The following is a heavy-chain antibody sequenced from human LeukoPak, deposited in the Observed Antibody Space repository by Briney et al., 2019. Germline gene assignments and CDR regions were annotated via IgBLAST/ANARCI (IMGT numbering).Heavy chain of an antibody. CDR1: GFTFSRYT. D-gene: IGHD6-19*01. CDR3: TRELTVAGSIDY. J-gene: IGHJ4*02. Sequence: GGSLRLSCEASGFTFSRYTMNWVRQGPGKGLEWVSSVRSSSSNTYYTDSVKGRFTISRDNAKNSLYLQMNSLRVEDTAVYYCTRELTVAGSIDYWGQGTLVTVSS. CDR2: VRSSSSNT. V-gene: IGHV3-21*01.